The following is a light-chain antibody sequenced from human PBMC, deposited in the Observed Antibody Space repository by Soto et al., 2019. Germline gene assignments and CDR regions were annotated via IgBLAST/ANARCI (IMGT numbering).Light chain of an antibody. CDR2: DAS. V-gene: IGKV3-11*01. CDR1: QSFSSH. CDR3: QQRSSWPRIT. Sequence: IVLTQSPGTLSLSPGDRATLSCRASQSFSSHFLAWYQQKPGQAPRLLIYDASNRAPGIPARFSGSGSGTDFTPTISSLEPDDFAVYYCQQRSSWPRITFGQGTRL. J-gene: IGKJ5*01.